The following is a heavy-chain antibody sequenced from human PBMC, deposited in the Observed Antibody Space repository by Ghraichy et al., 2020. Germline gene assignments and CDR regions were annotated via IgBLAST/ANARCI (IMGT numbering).Heavy chain of an antibody. CDR3: ARATYYDSSGYYYDLPFLDY. Sequence: SQTLSLTCAVSGGSISSGGYSWSWIRQPPGKGLEWIGYIYHSGSTYYNLSLKSRVTISVDRSKNQFSLKLSSVTAADTAVYYCARATYYDSSGYYYDLPFLDYWGQGTLVTVSS. CDR1: GGSISSGGYS. CDR2: IYHSGST. D-gene: IGHD3-22*01. V-gene: IGHV4-30-2*01. J-gene: IGHJ4*02.